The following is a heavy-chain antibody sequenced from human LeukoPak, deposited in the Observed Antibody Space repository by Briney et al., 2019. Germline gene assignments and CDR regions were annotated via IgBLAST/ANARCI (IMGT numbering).Heavy chain of an antibody. CDR1: GFTFCDYY. D-gene: IGHD3-10*01. CDR2: ISGSVSTI. V-gene: IGHV3-11*01. CDR3: ASSNYGSGKRYYGMDV. Sequence: PGGSLRLSCAASGFTFCDYYVSWIRGAPGKGVGWGSYISGSVSTIYYADSVKGRFTISRDNAKNSLYLQMNSLRAEDTALYYCASSNYGSGKRYYGMDVWGQGTTLTVSS. J-gene: IGHJ6*02.